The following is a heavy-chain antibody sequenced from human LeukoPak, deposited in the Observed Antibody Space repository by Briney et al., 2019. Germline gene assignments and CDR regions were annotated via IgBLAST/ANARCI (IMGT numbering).Heavy chain of an antibody. J-gene: IGHJ4*02. V-gene: IGHV3-13*04. CDR1: GFTFSSYD. CDR3: ARGMGATTQSLFDQ. Sequence: GGSLRLSCAASGFTFSSYDMHWVRQATGKGLEWVSGIGTAGDTYYPGSVKGRFTISRENAKNSLYLQMNSLRAGDTAVYYCARGMGATTQSLFDQWGQGTLVTVSS. CDR2: IGTAGDT. D-gene: IGHD1-26*01.